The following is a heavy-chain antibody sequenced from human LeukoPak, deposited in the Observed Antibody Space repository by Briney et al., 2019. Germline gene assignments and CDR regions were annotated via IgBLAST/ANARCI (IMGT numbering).Heavy chain of an antibody. CDR2: IYTSGST. CDR1: GGSISSYY. Sequence: MASETLSLTCTVSGGSISSYYWSWIRQPAGKGLEWIGNIYTSGSTNYNPSLKSRVTISLDTSKNQFSLKLSSVTAADTAMYYCVRQFDFWGQGTLVTVSS. CDR3: VRQFDF. V-gene: IGHV4-4*09. J-gene: IGHJ4*02.